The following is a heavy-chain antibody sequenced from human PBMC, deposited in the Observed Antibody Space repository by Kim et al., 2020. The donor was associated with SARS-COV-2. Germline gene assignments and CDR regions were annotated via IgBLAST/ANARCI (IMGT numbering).Heavy chain of an antibody. D-gene: IGHD2-2*01. CDR2: ISGDGGST. Sequence: GGSLRLSCAASGFTFDDYAMHWVRQAPGKGLEWVSLISGDGGSTYYADSVKGRFTISRDNSKNSLYLQMNTLRTEDTALYYCAKAPYCSSTSCYLTGMADYGMDVWGQGTTVTVSS. V-gene: IGHV3-43*02. J-gene: IGHJ6*02. CDR3: AKAPYCSSTSCYLTGMADYGMDV. CDR1: GFTFDDYA.